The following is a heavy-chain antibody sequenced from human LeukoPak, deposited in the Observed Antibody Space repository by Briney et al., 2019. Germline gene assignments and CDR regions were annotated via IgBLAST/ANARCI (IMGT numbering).Heavy chain of an antibody. CDR3: ARENQNLAATLEY. J-gene: IGHJ1*01. V-gene: IGHV3-33*08. D-gene: IGHD2-15*01. CDR1: VPPVSNYR. Sequence: GGSRRLSCSACVPPVSNYRMLWPRQAPGKGLEWMAVIWYDGSNEYYADSVKGRFTISRDNTKDTLYVQKSSLRAEDTAVYYCARENQNLAATLEYWGRGTLVTVSS. CDR2: IWYDGSNE.